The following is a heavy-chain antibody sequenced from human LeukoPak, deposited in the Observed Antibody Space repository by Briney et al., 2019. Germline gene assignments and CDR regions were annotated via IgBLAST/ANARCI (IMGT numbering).Heavy chain of an antibody. CDR2: ISSSSSYI. CDR3: ARARVGYLHDAFDI. D-gene: IGHD5-18*01. V-gene: IGHV3-21*01. CDR1: GFTFSSYS. J-gene: IGHJ3*02. Sequence: GGSLRLSCAASGFTFSSYSMSWVRQAPGKGLEWVSSISSSSSYIYYADSVKGRFTISRDNAKNSLYLQMNSLRAEDTAVYYCARARVGYLHDAFDIWGQGTMVTVSS.